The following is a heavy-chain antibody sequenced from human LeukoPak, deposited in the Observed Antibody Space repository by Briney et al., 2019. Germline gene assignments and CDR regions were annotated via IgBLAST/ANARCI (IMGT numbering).Heavy chain of an antibody. V-gene: IGHV1-69*13. CDR2: IIPIFGTA. CDR3: ARATYHYDFWSGYRFDY. J-gene: IGHJ4*02. Sequence: ASVKVSCKASGGTFSSYAISWVRQAPGQGLEWMGGIIPIFGTANYAQKFQGRVTITADESTSTAYMELSSLRSEDTAVYYCARATYHYDFWSGYRFDYWGQGTLVTVSS. D-gene: IGHD3-3*01. CDR1: GGTFSSYA.